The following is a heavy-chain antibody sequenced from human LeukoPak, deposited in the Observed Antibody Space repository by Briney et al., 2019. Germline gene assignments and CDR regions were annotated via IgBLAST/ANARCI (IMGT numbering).Heavy chain of an antibody. D-gene: IGHD2-2*01. J-gene: IGHJ6*03. CDR1: GFSFIDFA. Sequence: GGSLRLSCSAPGFSFIDFAMHWVRQAPGKGLEWVAVISHDSKTKYHAESVKGRFTISRDNSKNTLYLQMNSLRAEDTAVYYCAKDPRYCSSTSCYFGSYMDVWGKGTTVTVSS. CDR3: AKDPRYCSSTSCYFGSYMDV. V-gene: IGHV3-30*01. CDR2: ISHDSKTK.